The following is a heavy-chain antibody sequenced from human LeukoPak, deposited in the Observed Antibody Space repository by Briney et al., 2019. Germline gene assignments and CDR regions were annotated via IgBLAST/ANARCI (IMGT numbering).Heavy chain of an antibody. CDR1: GYIFTNYW. CDR3: ARSQGGSNYDY. V-gene: IGHV5-51*01. Sequence: ESLKISCKGSGYIFTNYWIGWVRQMPGKGVEWMGVIYPGDSDTRYSPSFQGQVTISAVRSISTAYLHWSSLKASDTAMYYCARSQGGSNYDYWGQGTLVTVSS. J-gene: IGHJ4*02. CDR2: IYPGDSDT. D-gene: IGHD5-24*01.